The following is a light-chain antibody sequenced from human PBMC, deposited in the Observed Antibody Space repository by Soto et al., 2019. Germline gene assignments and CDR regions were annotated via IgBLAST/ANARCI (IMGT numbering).Light chain of an antibody. Sequence: EVVLTPSPRSLSLSPGVRASLSCRASQSFLGLLAWYQQKHGQAPRLLIYDAYNRATGIPPRFSGSGSGTDFTLTISSLKQEDSPVYDCQQRHMWTITFSQGTRLEI. CDR3: QQRHMWTIT. J-gene: IGKJ5*01. CDR1: QSFLGL. V-gene: IGKV3-11*01. CDR2: DAY.